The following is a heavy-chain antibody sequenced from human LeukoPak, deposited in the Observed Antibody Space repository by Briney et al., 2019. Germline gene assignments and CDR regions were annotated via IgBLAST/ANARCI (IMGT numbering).Heavy chain of an antibody. J-gene: IGHJ4*02. Sequence: GGSLRLSCAASGFTFSSYAMHWVRQAPGKGLEWVAVISYDGSNKYCANSVKGRFTISRDNSKNTLYLQMNSLRAEDTAVYYCASGIDYWGQGTLVTVSS. CDR3: ASGIDY. CDR1: GFTFSSYA. D-gene: IGHD1-14*01. V-gene: IGHV3-30-3*01. CDR2: ISYDGSNK.